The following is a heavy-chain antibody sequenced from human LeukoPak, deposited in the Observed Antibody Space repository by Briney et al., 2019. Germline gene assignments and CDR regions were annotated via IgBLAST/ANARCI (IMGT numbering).Heavy chain of an antibody. CDR3: ATLLWFGDFNY. CDR2: VSPNNGGT. V-gene: IGHV1-2*02. D-gene: IGHD3-10*01. CDR1: GYMFTGFF. J-gene: IGHJ4*02. Sequence: ASVKVSCTTSGYMFTGFFIHWVRQAPGQGLEWMGSVSPNNGGTSYAQRFQGRVNMTSDMSTRTAYLQPSGLRFDDTAVYYCATLLWFGDFNYWGQGTPVTVSS.